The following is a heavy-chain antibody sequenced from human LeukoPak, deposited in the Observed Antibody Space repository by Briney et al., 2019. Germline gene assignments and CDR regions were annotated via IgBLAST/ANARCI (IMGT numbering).Heavy chain of an antibody. D-gene: IGHD3-10*01. CDR2: ISAYNGNT. Sequence: GASVKVSCKASGYTFTSYGISWVRQAPGQGLEWMGWISAYNGNTNYAQKLQGRVTMTTDTSTSTAYMELRSLGSDDTAVYYCARAGPTTYYYGSGSYFWFDPWGQGTLVTVSS. V-gene: IGHV1-18*01. J-gene: IGHJ5*02. CDR3: ARAGPTTYYYGSGSYFWFDP. CDR1: GYTFTSYG.